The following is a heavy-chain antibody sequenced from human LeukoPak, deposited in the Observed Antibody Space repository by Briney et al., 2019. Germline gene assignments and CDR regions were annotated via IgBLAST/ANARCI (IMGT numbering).Heavy chain of an antibody. CDR1: GFSFSSYG. CDR3: AKLGDFDY. CDR2: ISYDGSNK. D-gene: IGHD3-16*01. V-gene: IGHV3-30*18. J-gene: IGHJ4*02. Sequence: GGSLRLSCAASGFSFSSYGMHWVRQAPGKGLEWVAVISYDGSNKYYADSVKGRFTISRDNSKNTLYLQMNSLRAEDTAVYYCAKLGDFDYWGQGTLVTVSS.